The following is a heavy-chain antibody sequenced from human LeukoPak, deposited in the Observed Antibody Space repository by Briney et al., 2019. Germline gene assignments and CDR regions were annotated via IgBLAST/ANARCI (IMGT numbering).Heavy chain of an antibody. J-gene: IGHJ6*02. CDR3: ARHWQPGNGYYYYGMDI. CDR1: GYTLTSHG. Sequence: ASVKVSCKASGYTLTSHGISWVRQAPGQGLEWMGWISAYNGNTNYAQKLQGRVTMTTDTSTSTAYVELRSLRSDDTAVYYCARHWQPGNGYYYYGMDIWGQGTTVTVSS. V-gene: IGHV1-18*01. D-gene: IGHD2-8*01. CDR2: ISAYNGNT.